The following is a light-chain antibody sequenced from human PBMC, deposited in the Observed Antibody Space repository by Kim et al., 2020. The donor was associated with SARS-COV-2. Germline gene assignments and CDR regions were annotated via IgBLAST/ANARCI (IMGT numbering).Light chain of an antibody. V-gene: IGLV2-14*03. Sequence: QSITISCTGTTSDAGGYNYVSWYQQHPGKAPKLMIYDVSYRPSGVSNRFSGSKSANTASLTISGLQAEDEAYYYCSSYTSSSTLGVFGGGTQLTVL. J-gene: IGLJ3*02. CDR1: TSDAGGYNY. CDR2: DVS. CDR3: SSYTSSSTLGV.